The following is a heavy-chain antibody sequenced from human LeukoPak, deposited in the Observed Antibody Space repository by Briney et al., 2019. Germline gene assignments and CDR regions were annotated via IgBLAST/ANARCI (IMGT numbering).Heavy chain of an antibody. J-gene: IGHJ4*02. Sequence: AAVKVSCKASGYTFTSYGISWVRQAPGQGLEWMGWISAYNGNTNYAQKLQGRVTMTTDTTTSTAYMELRSLRSDDTAVYYCAGDRAYCGGDCYSAGVSRFDYWGQGTLVTVSP. D-gene: IGHD2-21*02. CDR1: GYTFTSYG. CDR2: ISAYNGNT. V-gene: IGHV1-18*01. CDR3: AGDRAYCGGDCYSAGVSRFDY.